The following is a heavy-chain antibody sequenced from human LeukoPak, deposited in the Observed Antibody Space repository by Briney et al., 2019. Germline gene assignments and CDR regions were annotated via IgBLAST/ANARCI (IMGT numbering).Heavy chain of an antibody. J-gene: IGHJ4*02. CDR2: ISGSGGST. D-gene: IGHD3-22*01. V-gene: IGHV3-23*01. CDR3: ARLRGGYYYDSSGYWDY. CDR1: GFTFSSYA. Sequence: PGGSLRLSCAASGFTFSSYAMSWVRQAPGKGLEWVSAISGSGGSTYYADSVKGRFTISRDNSKNTLYLQMNSLRAEDTAVYYCARLRGGYYYDSSGYWDYWGQGTLVTVSS.